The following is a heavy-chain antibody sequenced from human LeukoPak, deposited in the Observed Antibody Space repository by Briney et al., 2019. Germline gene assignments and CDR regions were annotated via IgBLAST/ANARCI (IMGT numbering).Heavy chain of an antibody. D-gene: IGHD3-16*01. J-gene: IGHJ4*02. CDR1: GFTFSSYS. CDR3: ASEVMITFGGVGVCF. CDR2: ISSSSSYI. V-gene: IGHV3-21*01. Sequence: GGSLRLSCAASGFTFSSYSMNWVRQAPGKGLEWVSSISSSSSYIYYADSVEGRFTISRDNAKNSLYLQMNSLRAEDTAVYYCASEVMITFGGVGVCFWGQGTLVTVSS.